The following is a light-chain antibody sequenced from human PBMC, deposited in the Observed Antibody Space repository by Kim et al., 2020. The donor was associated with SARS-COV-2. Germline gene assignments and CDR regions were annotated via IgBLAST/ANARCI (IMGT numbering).Light chain of an antibody. CDR1: SLRSYY. CDR2: GKN. J-gene: IGLJ3*02. Sequence: LGLTVRITCQGDSLRSYYASWYQQKPGQAPVLVIYGKNNRPSGIPDRFSGSSSGNTASLTITGAQAEDEADYYCNSRDSSGNHLAVFGGGTQLTVL. CDR3: NSRDSSGNHLAV. V-gene: IGLV3-19*01.